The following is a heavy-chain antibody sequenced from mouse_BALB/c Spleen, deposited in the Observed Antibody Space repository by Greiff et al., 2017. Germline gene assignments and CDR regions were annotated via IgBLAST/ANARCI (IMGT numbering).Heavy chain of an antibody. V-gene: IGHV3-6*02. CDR1: GYSITSGYY. CDR3: AREGFIKDYFDY. D-gene: IGHD1-2*01. CDR2: ISYDGSN. J-gene: IGHJ2*01. Sequence: EVKVEESGPGLVKPSQSLSLTCSVTGYSITSGYYWNWIRQFPGNKLEWMGYISYDGSNNYNPSLKNRISITRDTSKNQFFLKLNSVTTEDTATYYCAREGFIKDYFDYWGQGTTLTVSS.